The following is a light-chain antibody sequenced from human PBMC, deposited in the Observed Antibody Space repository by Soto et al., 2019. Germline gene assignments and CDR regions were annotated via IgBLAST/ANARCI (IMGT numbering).Light chain of an antibody. CDR3: SSYTSSTAV. Sequence: QSVLTQPASVSGSPGQSIAISCTGTSIDVGTYSFVSWYQQHPGKAPKLLIYDVSNRPSGVSDRFSGSKSGNTASLTISGLQAEDEADYYCSSYTSSTAVFGGGTKVTVL. V-gene: IGLV2-14*03. J-gene: IGLJ2*01. CDR2: DVS. CDR1: SIDVGTYSF.